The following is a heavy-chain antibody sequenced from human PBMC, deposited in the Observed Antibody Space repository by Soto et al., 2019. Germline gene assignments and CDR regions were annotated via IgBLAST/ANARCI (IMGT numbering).Heavy chain of an antibody. CDR2: IDEYGSTI. Sequence: GGSLRLSCAASGFTFSSYWMHWVRQVPGKGLLWVSRIDEYGSTINYADSVKGRFTVSRDNARNTLYLEMNSLRAEDTALYYCTRDIGGKGAYWGPGTLVTVSS. CDR1: GFTFSSYW. V-gene: IGHV3-74*01. CDR3: TRDIGGKGAY. J-gene: IGHJ4*02. D-gene: IGHD3-10*01.